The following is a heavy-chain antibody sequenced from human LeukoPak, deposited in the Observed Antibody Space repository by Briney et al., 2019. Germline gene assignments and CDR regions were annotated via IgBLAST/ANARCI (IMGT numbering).Heavy chain of an antibody. Sequence: GASVKVSCKASGGTFSSYAISWVQQAPGQGLEWMGGIIPIFGTANYAQKFQGRVTITTDESTSTAYMELSSLRSEDTAVYYCARWSGPVIGRYYFDYWGQGTLVTVSS. V-gene: IGHV1-69*05. CDR1: GGTFSSYA. CDR3: ARWSGPVIGRYYFDY. D-gene: IGHD3-3*01. J-gene: IGHJ4*02. CDR2: IIPIFGTA.